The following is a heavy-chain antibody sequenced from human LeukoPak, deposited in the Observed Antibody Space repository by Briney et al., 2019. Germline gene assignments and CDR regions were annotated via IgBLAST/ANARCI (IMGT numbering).Heavy chain of an antibody. J-gene: IGHJ4*02. D-gene: IGHD2-2*02. CDR3: AKAGPAAIPGYFDY. V-gene: IGHV3-9*01. CDR2: ISWNSGSI. CDR1: GFTFDDYA. Sequence: GGSLRLSCAASGFTFDDYAMHWVRQAPGKGLEWVSGISWNSGSIGYADSVKGRFTISRDNAKNSLYLQMNSLRAEDTALYYCAKAGPAAIPGYFDYWGQGTLVTVSS.